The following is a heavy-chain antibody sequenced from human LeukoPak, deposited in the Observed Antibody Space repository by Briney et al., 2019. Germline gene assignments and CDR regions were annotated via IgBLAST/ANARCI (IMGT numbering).Heavy chain of an antibody. V-gene: IGHV3-23*01. CDR3: AKGGVRYSYVDDY. Sequence: PGGSLRLSCAASGFTFSSYAMSWVRQAPGKGLEWVSATSGSGGSTYYADSVKGRFTISRDNSKNTLYLQMNSLRAEDTAVYYCAKGGVRYSYVDDYWGQGTLVTVSS. CDR2: TSGSGGST. D-gene: IGHD5-18*01. CDR1: GFTFSSYA. J-gene: IGHJ4*02.